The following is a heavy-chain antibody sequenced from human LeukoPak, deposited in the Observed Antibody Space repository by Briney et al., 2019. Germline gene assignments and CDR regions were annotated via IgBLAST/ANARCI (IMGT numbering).Heavy chain of an antibody. CDR3: AGMRGAADTN. Sequence: SGTLSLTCAVSGGSISSSNWWNWVRQPPGKGLEWIGEIYHSGGTNYNSSLKSRVTISVDKSKNQFSLRLNSVTAADTAVYYCAGMRGAADTNWGQGTPVTVSS. J-gene: IGHJ4*02. CDR1: GGSISSSNW. D-gene: IGHD6-13*01. V-gene: IGHV4-4*02. CDR2: IYHSGGT.